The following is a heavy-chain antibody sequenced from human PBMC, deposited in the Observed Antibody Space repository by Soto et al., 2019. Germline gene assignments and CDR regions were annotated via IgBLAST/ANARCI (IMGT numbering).Heavy chain of an antibody. CDR1: GFTFSSYS. J-gene: IGHJ4*02. Sequence: GGSLRLSCAASGFTFSSYSMNWVRQAPGKGLEWVSSISSSSSYIYYADSVKGRFTISRDNTKNSLYLQMNSLRAEDTAVYYCASRLIGTTTETGYWGQGTLVTVSS. V-gene: IGHV3-21*01. D-gene: IGHD1-7*01. CDR3: ASRLIGTTTETGY. CDR2: ISSSSSYI.